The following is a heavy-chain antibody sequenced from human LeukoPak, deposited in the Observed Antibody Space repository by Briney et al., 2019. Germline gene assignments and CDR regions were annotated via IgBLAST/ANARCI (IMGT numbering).Heavy chain of an antibody. CDR1: GFTFSSFP. CDR2: ISNDGSNK. J-gene: IGHJ4*02. Sequence: GGSLRLSCAASGFTFSSFPMSWVRQAPGKGLEWVALISNDGSNKYYADSVKGRFTISRDNIKNTLYLQVNSLRPEDTAVFYCARARIAVAASRGYYFDYWGQGTLVTVSS. D-gene: IGHD6-19*01. V-gene: IGHV3-30*04. CDR3: ARARIAVAASRGYYFDY.